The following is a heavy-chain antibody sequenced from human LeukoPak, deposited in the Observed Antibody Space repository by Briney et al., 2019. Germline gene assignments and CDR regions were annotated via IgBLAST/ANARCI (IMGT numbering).Heavy chain of an antibody. Sequence: GGSLRLSCAASGFTFSSYSMNWVRQAPGKGLEWVSSISSSSSYIYYADSVKGRFTISRVNAKNSLYLQMNSLRAEDTAVYYCAREGHSSGWLYYYGMDVWGQGTTVTVSS. V-gene: IGHV3-21*01. CDR1: GFTFSSYS. CDR3: AREGHSSGWLYYYGMDV. CDR2: ISSSSSYI. D-gene: IGHD6-19*01. J-gene: IGHJ6*02.